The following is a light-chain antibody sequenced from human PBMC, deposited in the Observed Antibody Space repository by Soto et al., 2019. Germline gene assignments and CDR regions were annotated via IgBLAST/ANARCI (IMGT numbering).Light chain of an antibody. CDR2: GAS. J-gene: IGKJ1*01. CDR1: QSVSSY. V-gene: IGKV3D-15*01. Sequence: EIVLTQSPGTLSLSPGERATLSCRASQSVSSYLAWYQQKPGQAPTLLIYGASTRATGIPARFSGSGSGTEFTLTISSLQSEDFAVYYCQQYNNWWTFGQGTKVDIK. CDR3: QQYNNWWT.